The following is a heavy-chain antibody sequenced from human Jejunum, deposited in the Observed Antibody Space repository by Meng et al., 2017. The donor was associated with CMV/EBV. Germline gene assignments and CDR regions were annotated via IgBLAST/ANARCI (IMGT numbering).Heavy chain of an antibody. D-gene: IGHD2-2*01. J-gene: IGHJ4*02. V-gene: IGHV4-34*01. CDR1: GASFGGYY. CDR2: INHIGST. CDR3: ARRVVPAAIGY. Sequence: LTCAVYGASFGGYYWSWIRRPPGKGLEWIGEINHIGSTKYNPSLRSRVTISLDTSKNQFALKLNSVTAADTAIYYCARRVVPAAIGYWGQGSLVTVSS.